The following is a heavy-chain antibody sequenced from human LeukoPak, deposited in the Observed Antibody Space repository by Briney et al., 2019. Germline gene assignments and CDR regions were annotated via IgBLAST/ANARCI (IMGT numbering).Heavy chain of an antibody. Sequence: EASVKVSFKASGYTFTGYYIHWVRQAPGQGLEWMGWINPNSGGTNYAQKFQGRVTMTRDTSISTAYMELSRLTSDDTAVYYCARDAIVRDYSNSDYWGQGTLVTVSS. CDR3: ARDAIVRDYSNSDY. J-gene: IGHJ4*02. V-gene: IGHV1-2*02. CDR1: GYTFTGYY. D-gene: IGHD4-11*01. CDR2: INPNSGGT.